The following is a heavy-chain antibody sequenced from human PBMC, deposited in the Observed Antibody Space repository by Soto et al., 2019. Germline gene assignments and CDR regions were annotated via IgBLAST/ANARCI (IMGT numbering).Heavy chain of an antibody. V-gene: IGHV3-66*01. J-gene: IGHJ4*02. CDR2: IYSGGST. D-gene: IGHD3-9*01. Sequence: EVQLVESGGGLVQPGGSLRLSCAASGFTVSSNYMSWVRQAQGKGLEWVSVIYSGGSTYYADSVKGRFTISRDNSKNTLYLQMNSLRAEDTAVYYCARVLTGYSGYYFDYWGQGTLVTVSS. CDR3: ARVLTGYSGYYFDY. CDR1: GFTVSSNY.